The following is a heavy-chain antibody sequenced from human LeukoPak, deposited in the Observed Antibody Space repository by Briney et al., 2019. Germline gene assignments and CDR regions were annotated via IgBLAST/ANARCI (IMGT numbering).Heavy chain of an antibody. Sequence: QPGGSLRLSCAASGVVFSNNWMYWVRPAPGKGLEWVSTITTSDGNTYYADSVKGRFTVSRDNSKNTLFLQMNSLRAEDTAVYYCAKDGGLWVSAHWGDSWGRGTLVTVSS. CDR3: AKDGGLWVSAHWGDS. CDR1: GVVFSNNW. V-gene: IGHV3-23*01. D-gene: IGHD7-27*01. J-gene: IGHJ4*02. CDR2: ITTSDGNT.